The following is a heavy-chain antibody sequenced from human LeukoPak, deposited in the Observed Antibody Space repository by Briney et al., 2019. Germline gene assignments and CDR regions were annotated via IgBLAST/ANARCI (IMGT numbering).Heavy chain of an antibody. J-gene: IGHJ6*02. Sequence: ASVEVSCKASGGTFSSYAISWVRQAPGQGLEWMGGIIPIFGIANYAQKFQGRVTITADKSTSTAYMELSSLRSEDTAVYYCARGKSYDILTGYYTNYYYGMDVWGQGTTVTVSS. V-gene: IGHV1-69*10. D-gene: IGHD3-9*01. CDR3: ARGKSYDILTGYYTNYYYGMDV. CDR1: GGTFSSYA. CDR2: IIPIFGIA.